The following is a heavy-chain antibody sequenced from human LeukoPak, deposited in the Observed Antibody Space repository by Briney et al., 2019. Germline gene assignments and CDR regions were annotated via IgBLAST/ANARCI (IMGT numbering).Heavy chain of an antibody. CDR2: IYSGGST. D-gene: IGHD4-17*01. J-gene: IGHJ6*02. Sequence: GGSLRLSCAASGFTVSSNYMRWVRQAPGKGLEWVSVIYSGGSTYYADSVKGRFTISRHNSKNTLYLQMNSLRAEDTAVYYCARDSTVGYYYGMDVWGQGTTVTVSS. CDR3: ARDSTVGYYYGMDV. CDR1: GFTVSSNY. V-gene: IGHV3-53*04.